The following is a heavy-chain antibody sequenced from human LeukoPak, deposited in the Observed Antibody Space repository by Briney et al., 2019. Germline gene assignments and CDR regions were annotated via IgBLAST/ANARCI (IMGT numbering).Heavy chain of an antibody. CDR1: GFTFSCYW. CDR3: ARESEPGYSSGHFDY. CDR2: IKQDGSEK. D-gene: IGHD6-19*01. Sequence: SGGSLRLSCAASGFTFSCYWMSWVRQAPGKGLEWVANIKQDGSEKYYVDSVKGRFTISRDNAKNSLYLQMNSLRAEDTAVYYCARESEPGYSSGHFDYWGQGTLVTVSS. V-gene: IGHV3-7*01. J-gene: IGHJ4*02.